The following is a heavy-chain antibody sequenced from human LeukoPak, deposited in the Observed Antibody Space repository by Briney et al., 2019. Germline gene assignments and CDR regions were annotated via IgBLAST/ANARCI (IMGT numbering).Heavy chain of an antibody. CDR2: ISGSGGST. CDR1: GFTFSSYA. Sequence: GGSLRLSCAASGFTFSSYAMSWVRQAPGKGLEWVSAISGSGGSTYYADSVKGRFTISRDNSKNTLYLQMNSLRAEDTAVYYCAGTTMIVVVPTSDYWGQGTLVTASS. CDR3: AGTTMIVVVPTSDY. V-gene: IGHV3-23*01. D-gene: IGHD3-22*01. J-gene: IGHJ4*02.